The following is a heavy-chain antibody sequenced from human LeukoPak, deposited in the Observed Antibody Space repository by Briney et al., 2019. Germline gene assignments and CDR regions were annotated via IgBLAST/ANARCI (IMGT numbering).Heavy chain of an antibody. CDR2: IKSKTDGGTT. CDR3: TTDPTVTSDAFDI. Sequence: GGSLRLSCAASGFTFSNAWMSWVRQAPGKGLEWVGRIKSKTDGGTTDYAAPVKGRFTISRDDSKNTLYLQMNSLKTEDTAVYYCTTDPTVTSDAFDIWGQGTMVTVSS. J-gene: IGHJ3*02. D-gene: IGHD4-17*01. V-gene: IGHV3-15*01. CDR1: GFTFSNAW.